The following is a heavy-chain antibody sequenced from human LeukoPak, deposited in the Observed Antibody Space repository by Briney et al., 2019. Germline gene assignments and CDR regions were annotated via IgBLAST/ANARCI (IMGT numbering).Heavy chain of an antibody. CDR1: GFTFSSYA. J-gene: IGHJ3*02. V-gene: IGHV3-23*01. Sequence: GGSLRLSCAASGFTFSSYALSWVRQAPGKGLEWVSAISGSGGSTYYADSVKGRFTISRDNSKNTLYLQMNSLRAEDTAVYYCAKDLVYDSSGYYTPGAFDIWGQGTMVTVSS. CDR2: ISGSGGST. CDR3: AKDLVYDSSGYYTPGAFDI. D-gene: IGHD3-22*01.